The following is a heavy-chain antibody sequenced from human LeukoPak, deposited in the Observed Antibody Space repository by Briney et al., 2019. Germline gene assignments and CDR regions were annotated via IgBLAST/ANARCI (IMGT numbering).Heavy chain of an antibody. CDR3: ARDKDGYTDY. Sequence: PGGSLRLSCAASGFTFSSYSMNWVRQAPGKGLEWVSSISSSSSYIYYADSVKGRFTISRDNAKNSLYLQMNSLRAEDTAAYYCARDKDGYTDYWGQGTLVTVSS. J-gene: IGHJ4*02. V-gene: IGHV3-21*01. CDR2: ISSSSSYI. D-gene: IGHD5-24*01. CDR1: GFTFSSYS.